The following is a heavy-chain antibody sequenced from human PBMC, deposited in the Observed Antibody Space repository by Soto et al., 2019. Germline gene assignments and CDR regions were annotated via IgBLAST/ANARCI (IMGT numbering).Heavy chain of an antibody. J-gene: IGHJ4*02. CDR2: ISYDGSDK. V-gene: IGHV3-30*18. CDR1: GFSFNRYG. CDR3: AKEQRWRVPTITSPYFDY. Sequence: QVQLVESGGGVVQPGRSLSLSCAASGFSFNRYGMHWVRQAPGKGLDWVAVISYDGSDKYYADSVKGRFTISRDNSKNTLYLHMDSLKSEDTAVYYCAKEQRWRVPTITSPYFDYWGQGSLVTVSS. D-gene: IGHD5-12*01.